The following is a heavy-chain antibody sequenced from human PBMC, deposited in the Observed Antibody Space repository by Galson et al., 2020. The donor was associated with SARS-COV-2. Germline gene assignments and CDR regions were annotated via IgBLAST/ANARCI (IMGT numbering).Heavy chain of an antibody. CDR3: ARLYYGEYAPEAFDI. Sequence: SETLSLTCAVSGTSISSGSYSWNWLRQPPGKGLEWIGYISHSRGTYYNPSLKSRVTISGDRSKNQFSLRLSSVTAADTAVYYCARLYYGEYAPEAFDIWGPGTRGTVAS. CDR1: GTSISSGSYS. D-gene: IGHD4-17*01. V-gene: IGHV4-30-2*01. CDR2: ISHSRGT. J-gene: IGHJ3*02.